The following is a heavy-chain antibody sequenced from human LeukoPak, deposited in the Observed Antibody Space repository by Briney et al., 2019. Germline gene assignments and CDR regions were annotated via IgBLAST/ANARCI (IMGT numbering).Heavy chain of an antibody. CDR2: ISGHGVYT. J-gene: IGHJ5*02. CDR1: GFTFDDYA. V-gene: IGHV3-43*02. CDR3: AKGDTVTGCWFDP. Sequence: GXXLRLSCAASGFTFDDYAMQWGRQAPGKGGEWVSFISGHGVYTSYADSVNARFTISTDNRKTSLYLPMNTLRTEDTALYYCAKGDTVTGCWFDPWGQGTLVTVSS. D-gene: IGHD4-11*01.